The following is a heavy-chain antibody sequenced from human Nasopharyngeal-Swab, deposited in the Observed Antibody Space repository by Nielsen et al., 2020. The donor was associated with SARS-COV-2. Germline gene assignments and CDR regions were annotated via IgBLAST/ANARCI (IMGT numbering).Heavy chain of an antibody. Sequence: WIRQPPGKGLEWIGEINHSGSTNYNPSLKSRVTISVDTSKNQSSLKLSSVTAADTAVYYCARGVRYYDFWSGYYTYNWFDPWGQGTLVTVSS. V-gene: IGHV4-34*01. CDR3: ARGVRYYDFWSGYYTYNWFDP. J-gene: IGHJ5*02. D-gene: IGHD3-3*01. CDR2: INHSGST.